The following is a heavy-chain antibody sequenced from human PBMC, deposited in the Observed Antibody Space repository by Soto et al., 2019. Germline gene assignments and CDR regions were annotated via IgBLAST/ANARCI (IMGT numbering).Heavy chain of an antibody. J-gene: IGHJ5*02. CDR1: GGSISSSSYY. CDR2: IYYSGST. D-gene: IGHD6-19*01. V-gene: IGHV4-39*01. Sequence: QLQLQESGPGLVKPSETLSLTCTVSGGSISSSSYYWGWIRQPPGKGLGWIGSIYYSGSTYYNPSLNGRVIISVDTSKNQFSLKLSSVTAADTAVYYCARLRAVAGTGINWFDPWGQGTLVTVSS. CDR3: ARLRAVAGTGINWFDP.